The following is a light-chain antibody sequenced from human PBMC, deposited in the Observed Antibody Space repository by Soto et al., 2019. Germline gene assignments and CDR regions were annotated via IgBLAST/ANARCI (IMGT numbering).Light chain of an antibody. CDR1: QSVSTK. V-gene: IGKV3-15*01. J-gene: IGKJ2*01. CDR2: GAS. Sequence: EIVLTQSPGTLSVSPGERATLSCRASQSVSTKLAWYQQKPGQAPRLLIYGASTRANGIPARFSGSGSDPEATLTISSLQAEDFAVYYWQQYNDWTPYTFGQGTELESK. CDR3: QQYNDWTPYT.